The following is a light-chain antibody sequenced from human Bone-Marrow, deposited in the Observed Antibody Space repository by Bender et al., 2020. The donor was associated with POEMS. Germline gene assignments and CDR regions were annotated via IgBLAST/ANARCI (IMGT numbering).Light chain of an antibody. J-gene: IGLJ2*01. Sequence: SKRPSGVPDRFSGSKSGNTASLSISGLQAEDEADYYCCSYVGTFGLIFDAGTKLTVL. CDR3: CSYVGTFGLI. CDR2: S. V-gene: IGLV2-11*01.